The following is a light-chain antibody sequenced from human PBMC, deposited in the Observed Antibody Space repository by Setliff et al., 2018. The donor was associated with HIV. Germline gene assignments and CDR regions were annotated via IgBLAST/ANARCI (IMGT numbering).Light chain of an antibody. Sequence: SVLTQPPSASGTPGQRINISCSGSSSNIGSNTVNWYQHLPGTAPELLIYSQNQRPSGVPDRFSGSKSGTSASLAISGLQSEDEGDYYCEAWDDSLSGPVFGGGTKVTVL. CDR3: EAWDDSLSGPV. V-gene: IGLV1-44*01. CDR2: SQN. CDR1: SSNIGSNT. J-gene: IGLJ3*02.